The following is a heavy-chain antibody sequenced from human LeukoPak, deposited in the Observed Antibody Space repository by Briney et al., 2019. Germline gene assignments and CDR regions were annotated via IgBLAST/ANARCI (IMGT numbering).Heavy chain of an antibody. CDR3: AKDRAPLCSSTTCYFFDY. CDR1: GFTFTSYG. D-gene: IGHD2-2*01. CDR2: IRFDGSNK. J-gene: IGHJ4*02. V-gene: IGHV3-30*02. Sequence: GGSLRLSCAVLGFTFTSYGMHWVRQAPGKGLEWVAFIRFDGSNKYYADSVKGRFTISRDNSKNTLYLQMNSLRAEDTAVYYCAKDRAPLCSSTTCYFFDYWGPGTLVTVSS.